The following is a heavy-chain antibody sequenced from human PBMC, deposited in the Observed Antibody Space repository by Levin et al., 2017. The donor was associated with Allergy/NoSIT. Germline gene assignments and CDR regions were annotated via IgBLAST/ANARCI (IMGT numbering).Heavy chain of an antibody. J-gene: IGHJ4*02. CDR1: GFGFGGYA. D-gene: IGHD2-21*01. CDR2: ISHDEKNT. CDR3: TRTGAGVEYGGGFDY. V-gene: IGHV3-30*04. Sequence: PGGSLRLSCTASGFGFGGYAMHWVRQAPGKGLEWVAFISHDEKNTKYADSVRGRFTISRDNSKNTLYLQMSDLRPGDTALYHCTRTGAGVEYGGGFDYWGQGTPVSVSS.